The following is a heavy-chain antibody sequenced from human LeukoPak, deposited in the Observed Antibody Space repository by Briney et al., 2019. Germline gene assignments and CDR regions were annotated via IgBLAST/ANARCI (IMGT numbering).Heavy chain of an antibody. CDR3: ARGPRDGYTYSYYFDY. CDR1: GFTFSSYW. J-gene: IGHJ4*02. CDR2: IKKDGSEK. Sequence: PGGSLRLSCVVSGFTFSSYWMGWVRQAPGKGLEWVANIKKDGSEKYYVDSVKGRFTISRDDAKESLYLQMNSLRDEDTAMYYCARGPRDGYTYSYYFDYWGQGTLVTVSS. V-gene: IGHV3-7*01. D-gene: IGHD5-24*01.